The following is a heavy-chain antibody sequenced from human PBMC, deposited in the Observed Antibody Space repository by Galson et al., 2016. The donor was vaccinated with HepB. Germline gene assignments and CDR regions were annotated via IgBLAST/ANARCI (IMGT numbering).Heavy chain of an antibody. J-gene: IGHJ4*02. V-gene: IGHV3-74*01. CDR3: ARAPPLPATVGGYDS. CDR2: VSTDGRST. D-gene: IGHD2-2*01. CDR1: GFSLSRYW. Sequence: SLRLSCAASGFSLSRYWMHWVRQAPGKGPVWVSRVSTDGRSTNYADSVKGRFTISRDNAKNTLYLEMNSLRAEDTAVYYCARAPPLPATVGGYDSWDQGILVTVSS.